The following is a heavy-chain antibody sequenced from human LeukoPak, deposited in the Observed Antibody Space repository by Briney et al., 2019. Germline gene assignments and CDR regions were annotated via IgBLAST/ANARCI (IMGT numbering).Heavy chain of an antibody. CDR1: GGSISSYY. V-gene: IGHV4-59*12. D-gene: IGHD3-22*01. J-gene: IGHJ4*02. CDR3: ATLGNRASGYYLPSDY. CDR2: IYYSGST. Sequence: PSETLSLTCTVSGGSISSYYWSWIRQPPGKGLEWIGYIYYSGSTNYNPSLKSRVTISVDTSKNQFSLKLSSVTAADTAVFYCATLGNRASGYYLPSDYWGQGTLVTVSS.